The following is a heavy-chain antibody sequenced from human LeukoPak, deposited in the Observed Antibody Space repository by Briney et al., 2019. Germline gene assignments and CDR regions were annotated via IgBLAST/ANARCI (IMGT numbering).Heavy chain of an antibody. J-gene: IGHJ6*03. CDR3: ARRTGYNYYYMDV. CDR2: ISTYNGNT. CDR1: GYIFTQYG. Sequence: ASVKVSCKASGYIFTQYGISRVRQAPGQGLEWMASISTYNGNTNYAQNLQGRVTMTTDTSTSTAYMELRSLRSDDTAVYYCARRTGYNYYYMDVWGQGTTVTVSS. V-gene: IGHV1-18*01. D-gene: IGHD3/OR15-3a*01.